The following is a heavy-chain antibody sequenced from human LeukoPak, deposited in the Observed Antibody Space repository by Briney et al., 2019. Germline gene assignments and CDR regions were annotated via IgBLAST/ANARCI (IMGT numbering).Heavy chain of an antibody. V-gene: IGHV3-53*01. CDR3: AKDEATSGGGLAS. Sequence: PGGSLRLSCAASGFAVSGTHMSGVPQAPEKGLEWVSAMYTGGTTYYADSVMGRFTVSRDNSRNTLFLHMNSLRVDDTAVYYCAKDEATSGGGLASWGQGTLVSVSS. CDR2: MYTGGTT. D-gene: IGHD3-16*01. J-gene: IGHJ4*02. CDR1: GFAVSGTH.